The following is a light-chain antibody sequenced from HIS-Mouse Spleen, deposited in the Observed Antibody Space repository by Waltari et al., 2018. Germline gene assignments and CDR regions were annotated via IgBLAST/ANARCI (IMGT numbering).Light chain of an antibody. CDR1: SSNIGSNT. CDR2: SNN. J-gene: IGLJ1*01. V-gene: IGLV1-44*01. Sequence: QSVLTQPPSASGTPGPRVPISCSGSSSNIGSNTVTWYQQLPGTAPKLLIYSNNQRPSGVPDRFSGSKSGTSASLAISGLQSEDEADYYCAAWDDSLNGYVFGTGTKVTVL. CDR3: AAWDDSLNGYV.